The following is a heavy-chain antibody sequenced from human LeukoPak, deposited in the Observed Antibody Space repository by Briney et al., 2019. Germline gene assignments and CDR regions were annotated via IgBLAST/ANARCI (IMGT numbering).Heavy chain of an antibody. V-gene: IGHV3-74*01. CDR2: INSDGSST. CDR3: ARGGAVLEWLSHYYYYYYYMDV. Sequence: GGSLRLSCAASGFTFSSYWMHWVRQAPGKGLVWVSRINSDGSSTSYADSVKGRFTISRDNAKSTLYLQMNSLRAEDTAVYYCARGGAVLEWLSHYYYYYYYMDVWGKGTTVTVSS. J-gene: IGHJ6*03. CDR1: GFTFSSYW. D-gene: IGHD3-3*01.